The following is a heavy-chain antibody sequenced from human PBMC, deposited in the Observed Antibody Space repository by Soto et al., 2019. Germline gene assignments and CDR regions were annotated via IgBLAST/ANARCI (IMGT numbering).Heavy chain of an antibody. D-gene: IGHD3-22*01. CDR1: VFTFSNYD. Sequence: PGGSLRLCCEASVFTFSNYDMNWVRQAPGKGLEWVSYISGSGRTIYYADSVKGRFTISRDSAKKSLFLQMNSLRAEDTALYYCARGDDNSGYYYAFDSWGQGTPVTVSS. CDR3: ARGDDNSGYYYAFDS. V-gene: IGHV3-48*03. CDR2: ISGSGRTI. J-gene: IGHJ4*02.